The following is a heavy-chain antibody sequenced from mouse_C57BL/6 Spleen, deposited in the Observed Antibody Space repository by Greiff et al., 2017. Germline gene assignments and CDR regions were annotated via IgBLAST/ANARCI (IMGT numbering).Heavy chain of an antibody. Sequence: VQLQQSGAELVKPGASVKLSCKASGYTFTEYTIHWVKQRSGQGLEWIGWFYPGSGSIKYNEKFKDKATLTADKSSSTVYMELSRLTSEDSAVYFCARHEDPYYGNFYWYFDVWGTGTTVTVSS. CDR1: GYTFTEYT. CDR3: ARHEDPYYGNFYWYFDV. CDR2: FYPGSGSI. D-gene: IGHD2-10*01. V-gene: IGHV1-62-2*01. J-gene: IGHJ1*03.